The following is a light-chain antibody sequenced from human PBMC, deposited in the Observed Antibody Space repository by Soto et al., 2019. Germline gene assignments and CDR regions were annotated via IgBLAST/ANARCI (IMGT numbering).Light chain of an antibody. CDR1: SSDVGGYNY. Sequence: QSALTQPASVSGSPGQSISISCTGTSSDVGGYNYVSWYQHQPGKAPKLVIFDVSGRPSGISNRFSGSKSGNTASLTISVLRPEDEADYYCSSYTDFNLDVFGTGTKVTVL. CDR2: DVS. CDR3: SSYTDFNLDV. J-gene: IGLJ1*01. V-gene: IGLV2-14*03.